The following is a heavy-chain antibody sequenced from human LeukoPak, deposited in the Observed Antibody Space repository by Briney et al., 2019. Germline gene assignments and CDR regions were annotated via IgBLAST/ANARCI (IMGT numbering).Heavy chain of an antibody. CDR1: GGSISSYY. CDR3: ARHQGGYSYGDFYYMDV. J-gene: IGHJ6*03. Sequence: PSETLSLTCTVSGGSISSYYWSWIRQPAGKGLERIGRIYTSGSTYYNPSLKSRVTISVDTSKNQFSLKLSSVTAADTAVYYCARHQGGYSYGDFYYMDVWGKGTTVTISS. CDR2: IYTSGST. D-gene: IGHD5-18*01. V-gene: IGHV4-4*07.